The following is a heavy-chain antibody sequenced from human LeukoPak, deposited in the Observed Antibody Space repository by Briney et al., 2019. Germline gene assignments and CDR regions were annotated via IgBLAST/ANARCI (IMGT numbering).Heavy chain of an antibody. CDR2: ISGSGGST. V-gene: IGHV3-23*01. J-gene: IGHJ4*02. CDR3: AKVDDYVWGSYRYKHHDY. CDR1: GFTFSSYA. Sequence: GGSLRLSCAASGFTFSSYAMSWVRQAPGKGLEWVSAISGSGGSTYYADSVKGRFTISRDNSKNTLYLQMNSPRAEDTAVYYCAKVDDYVWGSYRYKHHDYWGQGTLVTVSS. D-gene: IGHD3-16*02.